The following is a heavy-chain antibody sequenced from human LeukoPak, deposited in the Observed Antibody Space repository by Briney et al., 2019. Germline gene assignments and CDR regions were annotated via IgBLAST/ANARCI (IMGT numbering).Heavy chain of an antibody. V-gene: IGHV4-39*07. D-gene: IGHD3-22*01. Sequence: SETLSLICSVSGGSVSSSSYYLGWIRQPPGKGLEWIGSIYYSVNTYYNPSLKSRVTISIDTSKNQFSLKLSSVTAADTAVYYCAREQNYYYDSSGYGYWGQGTLVTVSS. J-gene: IGHJ4*02. CDR1: GGSVSSSSYY. CDR3: AREQNYYYDSSGYGY. CDR2: IYYSVNT.